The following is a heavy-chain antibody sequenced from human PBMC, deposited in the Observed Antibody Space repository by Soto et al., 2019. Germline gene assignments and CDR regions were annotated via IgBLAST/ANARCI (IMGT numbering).Heavy chain of an antibody. CDR3: ARTSAAGKYYYGMDV. J-gene: IGHJ6*02. CDR2: IYPGDSDT. Sequence: PGESLNISCKGSGYSFTNYWIGWVRQMPGKGLEWMGIIYPGDSDTRYSPSFQGQVTISADKSISTASLQWSSLKASDTAMYYCARTSAAGKYYYGMDVWGQGTTVTVSS. D-gene: IGHD6-13*01. V-gene: IGHV5-51*01. CDR1: GYSFTNYW.